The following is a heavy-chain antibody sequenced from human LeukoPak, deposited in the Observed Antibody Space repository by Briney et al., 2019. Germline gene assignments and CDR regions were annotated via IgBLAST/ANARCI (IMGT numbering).Heavy chain of an antibody. Sequence: GGSLRLSCAASGFTFSSYWMSWVRQAPGKGLGWVANIKQDGSEKYYVDSVKGRFTIFRDNAKNSLYLQMNSLRAEDTAVYYCARVGYSSGWYRGDAFDIWGQGTMVTVSS. CDR1: GFTFSSYW. D-gene: IGHD6-19*01. CDR2: IKQDGSEK. CDR3: ARVGYSSGWYRGDAFDI. J-gene: IGHJ3*02. V-gene: IGHV3-7*01.